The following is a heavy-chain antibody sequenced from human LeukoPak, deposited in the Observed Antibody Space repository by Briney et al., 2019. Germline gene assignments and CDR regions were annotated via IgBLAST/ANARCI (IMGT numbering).Heavy chain of an antibody. CDR3: ARDRHSYGYEY. J-gene: IGHJ4*02. CDR1: GGSISSGGYC. CDR2: IYYSGST. V-gene: IGHV4-31*03. D-gene: IGHD5-18*01. Sequence: SQTLSLTCTVSGGSISSGGYCWSWIGQHPGKGLEWIGYIYYSGSTYYNPSLKSRVTISVDTSKNQFSLKLSSVTAADTAVYYCARDRHSYGYEYWGQGTLVTVSS.